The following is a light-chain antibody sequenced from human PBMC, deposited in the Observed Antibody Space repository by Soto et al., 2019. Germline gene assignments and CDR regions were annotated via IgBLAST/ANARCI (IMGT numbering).Light chain of an antibody. Sequence: QSVLTQPASVSGSPGQSITISCIGTSSDIGPYNYVSWYQQHPDKAPKLILYEVTNRPSGASDRFSGSKSGNAAFLTISGLQAEDEADYYCSSYSSSATPYVXGTGTKVTVL. V-gene: IGLV2-14*01. CDR2: EVT. CDR1: SSDIGPYNY. J-gene: IGLJ1*01. CDR3: SSYSSSATPYV.